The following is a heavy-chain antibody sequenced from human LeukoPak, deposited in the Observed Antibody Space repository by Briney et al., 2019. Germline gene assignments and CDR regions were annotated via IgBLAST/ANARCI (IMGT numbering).Heavy chain of an antibody. CDR3: ARLWDSSSSLDY. D-gene: IGHD6-6*01. CDR1: GGPFSDYY. J-gene: IGHJ4*02. V-gene: IGHV4-59*08. CDR2: IYYSGGT. Sequence: NSSETLSLTCAVYGGPFSDYYWTWIRQPPGKGLGLEWIGYIYYSGGTNYNPSLKSRVTISIDTSKNQVSLKLSSVTAADMAVYYCARLWDSSSSLDYWGQGTLVTVSS.